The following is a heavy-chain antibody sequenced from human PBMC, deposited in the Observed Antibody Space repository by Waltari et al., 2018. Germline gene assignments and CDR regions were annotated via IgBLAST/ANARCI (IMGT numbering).Heavy chain of an antibody. Sequence: EVQLVESGGDLVQPGGSLRLSCATSGLTFSSDWMHWVRQPSGKGLVGVSRISPDGTKTYHADSVKGRFSISRDNAKNTLYLQMNTLKVEDTATYYCVRNDGSVYGKFDCWGQGTPVTVSS. CDR2: ISPDGTKT. J-gene: IGHJ4*02. CDR1: GLTFSSDW. CDR3: VRNDGSVYGKFDC. V-gene: IGHV3-74*01. D-gene: IGHD1-1*01.